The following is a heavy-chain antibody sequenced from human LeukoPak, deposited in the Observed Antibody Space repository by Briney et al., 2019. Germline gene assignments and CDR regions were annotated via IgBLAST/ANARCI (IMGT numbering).Heavy chain of an antibody. J-gene: IGHJ4*02. CDR2: IYSGGTT. CDR3: ARDKFRGYFDY. D-gene: IGHD3-10*01. V-gene: IGHV3-66*01. Sequence: GGSLRLSCAASEFTVSTNYMSWVRQAPGKGLEWVSAIYSGGTTYYADSVKGRFTISRDTSKNTLYLQMNSLRAEDTAVYYCARDKFRGYFDYWGQGTLVTVSS. CDR1: EFTVSTNY.